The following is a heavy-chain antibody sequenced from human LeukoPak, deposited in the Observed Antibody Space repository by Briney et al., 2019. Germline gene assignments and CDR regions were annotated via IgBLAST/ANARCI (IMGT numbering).Heavy chain of an antibody. J-gene: IGHJ4*02. CDR2: IKSDGSST. V-gene: IGHV3-74*01. CDR3: ARAYNSHFDY. Sequence: PGGSLRLSCAASGFTFSSYWMHWVRQAPGRGLVCVSRIKSDGSSTSYADSVKGRFTISRDDAKNTLYLQMNGLRAEDTAVYYCARAYNSHFDYWGQGALVTVSS. D-gene: IGHD1-1*01. CDR1: GFTFSSYW.